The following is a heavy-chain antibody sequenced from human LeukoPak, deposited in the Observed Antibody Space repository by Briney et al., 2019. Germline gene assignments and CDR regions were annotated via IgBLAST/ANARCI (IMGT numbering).Heavy chain of an antibody. CDR1: GYTFTSYY. D-gene: IGHD6-19*01. CDR2: VNPNSGGT. CDR3: ARGPTVAGHYYYYYYMDV. V-gene: IGHV1-2*02. Sequence: GASVKVSCKASGYTFTSYYMHWVRQAPGQGLEWMGWVNPNSGGTNYAQKFQGRVTMTRDTSISTAYMELSRLRSDDTAVYYCARGPTVAGHYYYYYYMDVWGKGTTVTVSS. J-gene: IGHJ6*03.